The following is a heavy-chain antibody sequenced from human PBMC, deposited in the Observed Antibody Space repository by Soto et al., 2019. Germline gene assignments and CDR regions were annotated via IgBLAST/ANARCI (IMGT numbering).Heavy chain of an antibody. Sequence: EVQLVESGGGLVKPGGSLRLSCAASGFTFSSYSMNWVRQAPGKGLEWVSSISSSSSYIDYADSVKGRFTISRDNAKNSLYLQMNSLRAEDTAVYYGARGSIAAPYGMDVWGQGTTVTVSS. CDR3: ARGSIAAPYGMDV. CDR1: GFTFSSYS. CDR2: ISSSSSYI. V-gene: IGHV3-21*01. D-gene: IGHD6-13*01. J-gene: IGHJ6*02.